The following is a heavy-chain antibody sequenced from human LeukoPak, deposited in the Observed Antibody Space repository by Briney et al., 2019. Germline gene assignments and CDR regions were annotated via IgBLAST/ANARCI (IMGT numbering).Heavy chain of an antibody. CDR2: INPSGGST. J-gene: IGHJ4*02. Sequence: ASVKVSCKASGYTFTSYYMHWVRQAPGQGLEWRGIINPSGGSTSYAQKFQGRVTMTSDTSTSTVYMELSSLRSEDTAVYYCARDLAGTTLFDYWGQGTLVTVSS. D-gene: IGHD1-1*01. V-gene: IGHV1-46*01. CDR3: ARDLAGTTLFDY. CDR1: GYTFTSYY.